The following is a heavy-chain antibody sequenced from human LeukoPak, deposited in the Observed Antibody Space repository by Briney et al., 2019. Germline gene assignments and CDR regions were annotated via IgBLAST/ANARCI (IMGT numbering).Heavy chain of an antibody. CDR2: INPNSGCA. J-gene: IGHJ4*02. D-gene: IGHD4-17*01. CDR1: GYTFTGYF. Sequence: ASVKVSCKASGYTFTGYFMHWVRQAPGQGLEWMGRINPNSGCANYAQKFQGRVTMTRDTSISTAYMELSRLRSDDTAVYYCARPTNNYGDAFDYWGQGTLVTVSS. CDR3: ARPTNNYGDAFDY. V-gene: IGHV1-2*06.